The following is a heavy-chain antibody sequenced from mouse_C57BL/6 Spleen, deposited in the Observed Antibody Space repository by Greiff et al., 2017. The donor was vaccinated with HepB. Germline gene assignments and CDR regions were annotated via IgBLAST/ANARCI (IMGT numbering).Heavy chain of an antibody. CDR3: ARSGITTVVATSGSFAY. D-gene: IGHD1-1*01. V-gene: IGHV1-22*01. CDR2: INPNNGGT. Sequence: EVQLQQSGPELVKPGASVKMSCKASGYTFTDYNMHWVKQSHGKSLEWIGYINPNNGGTSYNQKFKGKATLTVNKSSSTAYMELRSLTSEDSAVYYCARSGITTVVATSGSFAYWGQGTLVTVSA. CDR1: GYTFTDYN. J-gene: IGHJ3*01.